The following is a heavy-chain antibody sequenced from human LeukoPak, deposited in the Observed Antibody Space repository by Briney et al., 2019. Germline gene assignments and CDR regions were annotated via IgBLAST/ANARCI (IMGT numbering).Heavy chain of an antibody. J-gene: IGHJ4*02. V-gene: IGHV3-33*06. CDR2: LWADGNTA. CDR1: GFTFNIFG. CDR3: VKESAADATFHFDY. Sequence: GGSLRLSCAASGFTFNIFGMHWVRPVPGNGLEWVAVLWADGNTAHYADSVKGRFTISGDSSENTLYLQMNSLRSEDTAVYYCVKESAADATFHFDYWGQGTLVTVSS. D-gene: IGHD6-13*01.